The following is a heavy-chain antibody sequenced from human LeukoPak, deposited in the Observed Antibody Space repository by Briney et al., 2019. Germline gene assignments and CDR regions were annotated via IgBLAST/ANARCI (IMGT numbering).Heavy chain of an antibody. CDR1: GLTFSSYE. V-gene: IGHV3-48*03. Sequence: PGGSLRLSCAASGLTFSSYEINWVRKSPGKGLVWVSYNSCRGGLIFYADSVKPRHTISRDHAENSLYLRMNSLRAEDTAVYYCASQLHYYDSSGYYDWGQGTLVTVSS. CDR2: NSCRGGLI. D-gene: IGHD3-22*01. CDR3: ASQLHYYDSSGYYD. J-gene: IGHJ4*02.